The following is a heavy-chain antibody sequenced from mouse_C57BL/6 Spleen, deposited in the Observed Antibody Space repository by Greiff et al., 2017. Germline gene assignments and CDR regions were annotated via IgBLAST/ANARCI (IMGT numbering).Heavy chain of an antibody. CDR2: INPNYGTT. J-gene: IGHJ1*03. CDR3: ARGDYPYWYFDV. V-gene: IGHV1-39*01. CDR1: GYSFTDYN. D-gene: IGHD1-1*02. Sequence: VHVKQSGPELVKPGASVKISCKASGYSFTDYNMNWVKQSNGKSLEWIGVINPNYGTTSYNQKFKGKATLTVDQSSSTAYMQLNSLTSEDSAVYYCARGDYPYWYFDVWGTGTTVTVSS.